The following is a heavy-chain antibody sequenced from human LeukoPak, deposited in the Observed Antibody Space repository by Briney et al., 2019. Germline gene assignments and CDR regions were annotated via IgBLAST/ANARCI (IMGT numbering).Heavy chain of an antibody. J-gene: IGHJ3*02. CDR1: GYTFTSYY. Sequence: ASVKVSCKASGYTFTSYYMHWVRQAPGQGLEWMGIINPSGGSTSYAQKFQGRVTMTRDTSTSTVYMELSSLRSEDTAVYYCTREGVYSPDPSSYHRDAFDIWGQGTVVTVSS. CDR2: INPSGGST. D-gene: IGHD3-16*02. CDR3: TREGVYSPDPSSYHRDAFDI. V-gene: IGHV1-46*01.